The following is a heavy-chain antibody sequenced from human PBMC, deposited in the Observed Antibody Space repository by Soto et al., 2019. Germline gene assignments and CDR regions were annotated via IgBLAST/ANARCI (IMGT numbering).Heavy chain of an antibody. Sequence: PGGSLRLSCAASGFTFSSYGMHWVRQAPGKGLEWVAVIWYDGSNKYYADSVKGRFTISRDTSKNTLYLQMNSLRAEDTAVYYCARGIMSYEPGFDYWGQGTLVTVSS. V-gene: IGHV3-33*01. CDR3: ARGIMSYEPGFDY. CDR1: GFTFSSYG. CDR2: IWYDGSNK. D-gene: IGHD1-26*01. J-gene: IGHJ4*02.